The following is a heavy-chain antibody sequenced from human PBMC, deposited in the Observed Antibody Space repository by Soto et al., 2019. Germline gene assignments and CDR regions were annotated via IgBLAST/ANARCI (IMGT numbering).Heavy chain of an antibody. J-gene: IGHJ6*02. CDR2: ISYDGSNK. CDR3: ARDACSGGSCYSYYYYYGMDV. D-gene: IGHD2-15*01. V-gene: IGHV3-30-3*01. CDR1: GFTFSSYA. Sequence: PGGSLRLSCAASGFTFSSYAMHWVRQAPGKGLEWVAVISYDGSNKYYADSVKGRFTISRDNSKNTLYLQMNSLRAEDTAVYYCARDACSGGSCYSYYYYYGMDVWGQGTTVTSP.